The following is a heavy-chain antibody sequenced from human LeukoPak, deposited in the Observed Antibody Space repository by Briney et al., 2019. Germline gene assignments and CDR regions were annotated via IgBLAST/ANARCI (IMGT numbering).Heavy chain of an antibody. V-gene: IGHV3-20*04. D-gene: IGHD5-12*01. CDR3: ARVEYSGYYNWFDP. CDR1: GFTFDDYG. Sequence: PGGSLRLSCAASGFTFDDYGISWVRQAPGKGLEWVSGINWNGGSTGYADSVKGRFTISRDNAKNSLYLQMNSLRAEDTALYYCARVEYSGYYNWFDPWGQGTLVTVSS. J-gene: IGHJ5*02. CDR2: INWNGGST.